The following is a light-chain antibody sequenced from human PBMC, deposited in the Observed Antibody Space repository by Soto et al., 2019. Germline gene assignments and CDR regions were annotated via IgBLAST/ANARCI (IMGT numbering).Light chain of an antibody. V-gene: IGKV3-20*01. J-gene: IGKJ3*01. CDR2: ATY. Sequence: EIVLTQSPGTLSLSPGERAALSCRASQTISKTYIAWFQQRPGQPPRLLISATYSRATGIPDRFSGSGSGTDFALTIRRLEPEDFAVYYCQQYVISPFTFGPGTKVEIK. CDR3: QQYVISPFT. CDR1: QTISKTY.